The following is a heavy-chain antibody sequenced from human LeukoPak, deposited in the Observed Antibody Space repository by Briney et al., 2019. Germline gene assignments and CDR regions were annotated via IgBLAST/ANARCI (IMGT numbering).Heavy chain of an antibody. D-gene: IGHD3-10*01. CDR1: GFTFSGYW. V-gene: IGHV3-7*03. CDR2: IKEDGSEK. CDR3: AKNYYGSGSTLDY. Sequence: GGPLRLSCAGYGFTFSGYWMSWVRQAPGKGLEWVANIKEDGSEKNYVDSVKGRFTISRDNAKNSLYLQMNSLRAEDTAVYYCAKNYYGSGSTLDYWGQGTLVTVPS. J-gene: IGHJ4*02.